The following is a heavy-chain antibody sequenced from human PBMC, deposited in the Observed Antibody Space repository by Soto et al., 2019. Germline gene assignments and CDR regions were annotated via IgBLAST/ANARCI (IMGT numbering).Heavy chain of an antibody. CDR2: IIPILGIA. D-gene: IGHD6-13*01. V-gene: IGHV1-69*02. Sequence: QVQLVQSGAEVKKPGSSVKVSCKASGGTFSSYTISWVRQAPGQGLEWMGRIIPILGIANYAQKFQGRVTITADKSTSTAYMELSSLRSEDTAVYYCARNTFSSSWYYFDYWGQGTLVTVSS. CDR3: ARNTFSSSWYYFDY. CDR1: GGTFSSYT. J-gene: IGHJ4*02.